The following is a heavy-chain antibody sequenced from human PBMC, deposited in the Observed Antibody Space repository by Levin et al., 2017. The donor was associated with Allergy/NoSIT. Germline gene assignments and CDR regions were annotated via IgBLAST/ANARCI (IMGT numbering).Heavy chain of an antibody. CDR3: ARRLYSSSWYVSDY. V-gene: IGHV5-51*01. D-gene: IGHD6-13*01. Sequence: PGGSLRLSCKGSGYSFTSHWIAWVRQMPGKGLEWMGIIYPGDSDTRYSPSFQGQVTISVDKSISTAYLQWSSLKASDTAMYYCARRLYSSSWYVSDYWGQGTLVTVSS. J-gene: IGHJ4*02. CDR1: GYSFTSHW. CDR2: IYPGDSDT.